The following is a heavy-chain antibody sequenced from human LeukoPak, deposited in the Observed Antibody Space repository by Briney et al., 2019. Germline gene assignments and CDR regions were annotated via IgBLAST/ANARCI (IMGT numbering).Heavy chain of an antibody. D-gene: IGHD6-25*01. V-gene: IGHV3-48*03. CDR3: ARDAEQRGYFDY. Sequence: GGSLRLSCAASGFTFRTYEMNWVRRAPGKGLEWVSYISSSGTTIYYADSVKGRFTISRDTVKNSLYLQMKSLRAEDTAVYYCARDAEQRGYFDYWGQGTLVTVSS. CDR1: GFTFRTYE. CDR2: ISSSGTTI. J-gene: IGHJ4*02.